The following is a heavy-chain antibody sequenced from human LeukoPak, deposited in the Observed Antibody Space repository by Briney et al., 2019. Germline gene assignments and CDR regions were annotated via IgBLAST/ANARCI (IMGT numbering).Heavy chain of an antibody. V-gene: IGHV1-46*01. CDR1: GYTFTSYY. Sequence: ASVKVSCKASGYTFTSYYMHWVRQAPGQGLEWMGIINPSGGSTSYAQKFQGRVTMTRDMSTSTVYMGLSSLRSEDTAVYYCARAPPKQYSGYDWGGFDYWGQGTLVTVSS. CDR3: ARAPPKQYSGYDWGGFDY. D-gene: IGHD5-12*01. CDR2: INPSGGST. J-gene: IGHJ4*02.